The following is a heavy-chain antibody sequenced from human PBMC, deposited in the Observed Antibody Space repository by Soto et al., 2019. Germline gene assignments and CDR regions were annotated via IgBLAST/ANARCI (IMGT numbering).Heavy chain of an antibody. V-gene: IGHV4-59*01. CDR3: ARGHRAMEYYYYYGMDV. Sequence: PSETLSLTCSVSGGSISSSFWSWIRQPPGKELEWIGYISYSGSTTYNPSLKSRITLSVDTSKNQFSLRVASVTAADTAVYYCARGHRAMEYYYYYGMDVWGQGTTVPVSS. D-gene: IGHD5-18*01. CDR2: ISYSGST. CDR1: GGSISSSF. J-gene: IGHJ6*02.